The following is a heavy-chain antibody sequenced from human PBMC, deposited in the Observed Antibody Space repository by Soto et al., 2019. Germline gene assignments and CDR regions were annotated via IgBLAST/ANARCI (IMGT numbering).Heavy chain of an antibody. CDR1: GYIFVNYG. V-gene: IGHV1-18*01. CDR3: AMVDLYVTPTPQDV. CDR2: FSPYTGNT. Sequence: QVQLEQSGDEVKKPGASVKVSCKASGYIFVNYGIAWVRQAPAQGLEWLGWFSPYTGNTYYATKVQGRLTLTTDTSTRTAFVYLGSLTSADPAVYYCAMVDLYVTPTPQDVWGQGTTVPVSS. D-gene: IGHD3-16*01. J-gene: IGHJ6*02.